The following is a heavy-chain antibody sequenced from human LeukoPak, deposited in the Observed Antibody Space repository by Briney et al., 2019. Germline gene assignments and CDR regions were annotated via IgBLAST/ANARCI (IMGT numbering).Heavy chain of an antibody. Sequence: SVKISCKASGGTFSSYAISWVRQAPGQGLEWMGGIIPIFGTANYAQKFQGRVTITADESTSTAYMELSSLRSEDTAVYYCARDFHDSSGYYYWFDPWGQGTLVTVSS. CDR2: IIPIFGTA. CDR1: GGTFSSYA. V-gene: IGHV1-69*01. J-gene: IGHJ5*02. CDR3: ARDFHDSSGYYYWFDP. D-gene: IGHD3-22*01.